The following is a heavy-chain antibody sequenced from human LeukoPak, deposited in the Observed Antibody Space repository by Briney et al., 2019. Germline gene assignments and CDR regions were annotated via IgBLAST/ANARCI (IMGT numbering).Heavy chain of an antibody. CDR3: ARDGTDGSYYDY. CDR1: GYTLTGYY. D-gene: IGHD1-1*01. J-gene: IGHJ4*02. CDR2: INPNSGGT. Sequence: ASVKVSCKASGYTLTGYYMHWVRRAPGQGLEWMGWINPNSGGTNYAQKFQGRVTMTRDTSISTAYMELSRLRSDDTAVYYCARDGTDGSYYDYWGQGTLVTVSS. V-gene: IGHV1-2*02.